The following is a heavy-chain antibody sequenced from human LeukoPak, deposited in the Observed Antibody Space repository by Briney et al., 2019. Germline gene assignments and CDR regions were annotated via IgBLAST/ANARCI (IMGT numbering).Heavy chain of an antibody. CDR1: GFTFTTYA. CDR2: NTGSGGST. CDR3: AKGVGYTAYGGDY. D-gene: IGHD5-12*01. V-gene: IGHV3-23*01. Sequence: GGSLRLSCAASGFTFTTYAMTWVRQAPGKGLEWVSSNTGSGGSTYYADFVKGRFTISRDNSKNTLYLQMNSLRAEDTAVYYCAKGVGYTAYGGDYWGQGTLVTVSS. J-gene: IGHJ4*02.